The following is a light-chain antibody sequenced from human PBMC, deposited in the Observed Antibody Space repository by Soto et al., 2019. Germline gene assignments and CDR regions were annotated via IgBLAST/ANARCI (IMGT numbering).Light chain of an antibody. V-gene: IGKV3-15*01. J-gene: IGKJ5*01. Sequence: ETLKPPSTDSQSVYPGATTTLSCMASQILNTDLAWYQQKPGQAPRLLLYGASTRATGISTRFSGGGSGTEFTLTISGLQSEDSAVYYCQQYKSGPPITFGQGTRLEIK. CDR2: GAS. CDR3: QQYKSGPPIT. CDR1: QILNTD.